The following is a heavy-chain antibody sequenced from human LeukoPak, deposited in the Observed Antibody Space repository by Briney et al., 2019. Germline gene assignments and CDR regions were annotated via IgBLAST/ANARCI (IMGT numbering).Heavy chain of an antibody. CDR3: ARGHYDLAP. V-gene: IGHV4-34*11. CDR1: GGSFSGYY. J-gene: IGHJ5*02. D-gene: IGHD4-17*01. CDR2: VSSSGST. Sequence: SETLSLTCAVYGGSFSGYYWSWIRQPPRKGLEWIGYVSSSGSTEYDPSLESRVTISLDTSKNQVSLNLNSVTAADTAIYFCARGHYDLAPWGQGNLVTVSS.